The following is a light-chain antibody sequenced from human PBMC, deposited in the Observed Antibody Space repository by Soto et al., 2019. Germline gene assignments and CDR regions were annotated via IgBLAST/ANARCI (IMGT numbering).Light chain of an antibody. Sequence: QSVLTQPPSASGTPGQRVSISCSGSTSNIGTNTVSWYQHVPGTAPKLLIYINDQRPSAVPGRFSGSKSGTSASLAISGLLSEDEADYYCATWDDSLNVVFGGGTKLTVL. J-gene: IGLJ2*01. CDR2: IND. CDR3: ATWDDSLNVV. CDR1: TSNIGTNT. V-gene: IGLV1-44*01.